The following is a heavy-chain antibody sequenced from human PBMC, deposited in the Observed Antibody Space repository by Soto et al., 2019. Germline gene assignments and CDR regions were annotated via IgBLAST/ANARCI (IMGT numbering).Heavy chain of an antibody. V-gene: IGHV4-30-2*01. Sequence: PSETLSLTCAVSGGSISSGGYSWSWIRQPPGKGLEWIGYIYHSGSIYYNPSLKSRVTISVDRSKNQFSLKLSSVTAADTAVYYCARGGYYYDSSGYYDYWGQGTLVTVSS. J-gene: IGHJ4*02. CDR2: IYHSGSI. CDR1: GGSISSGGYS. CDR3: ARGGYYYDSSGYYDY. D-gene: IGHD3-22*01.